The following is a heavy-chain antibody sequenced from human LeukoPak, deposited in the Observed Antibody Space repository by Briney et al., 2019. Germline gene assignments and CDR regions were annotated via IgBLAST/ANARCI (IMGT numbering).Heavy chain of an antibody. D-gene: IGHD3-10*01. Sequence: ASVKVSCKASGYSFADYYMHWVRQAPGQGLEWMGWIKPNSGGTRSAQTFQGRVTMTRDTSISTPYMELSSLRYDDTAVYYCATNILVRDIINWFDPWGQGTLVTVSS. J-gene: IGHJ5*02. CDR2: IKPNSGGT. V-gene: IGHV1-2*02. CDR3: ATNILVRDIINWFDP. CDR1: GYSFADYY.